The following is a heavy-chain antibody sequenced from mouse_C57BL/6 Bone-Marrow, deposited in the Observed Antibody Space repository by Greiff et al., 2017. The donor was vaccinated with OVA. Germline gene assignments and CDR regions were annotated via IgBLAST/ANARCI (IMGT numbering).Heavy chain of an antibody. Sequence: VQLQQPGAELVKPGASVKLSCKASGYTFTSYWMQWVKQRPGQGLEWIGEIDPSDSYTNYNKKFKGKATLTVDTSSSTAYMQLSSLTSEDSAVYYCARGVNLLLRLYGCWGNSPTLSVAS. D-gene: IGHD1-1*01. CDR3: ARGVNLLLRLYGC. J-gene: IGHJ2*01. V-gene: IGHV1-50*01. CDR1: GYTFTSYW. CDR2: IDPSDSYT.